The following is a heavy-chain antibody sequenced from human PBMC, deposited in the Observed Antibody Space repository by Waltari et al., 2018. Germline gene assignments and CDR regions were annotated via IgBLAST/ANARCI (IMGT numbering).Heavy chain of an antibody. CDR3: AKDLVWQQLMDDYYGMDV. CDR1: GFTFSCYA. CDR2: ISGSCGST. V-gene: IGHV3-23*01. Sequence: EVQLLESGGGLVQPGGSLRLSCAASGFTFSCYAMSWVSQAAGQGLEWVSAISGSCGSTYYADSVKGRFTISRDNSKNTLYLQMNSLRAEDTAVYYCAKDLVWQQLMDDYYGMDVWGQGTTVTVSS. D-gene: IGHD6-13*01. J-gene: IGHJ6*02.